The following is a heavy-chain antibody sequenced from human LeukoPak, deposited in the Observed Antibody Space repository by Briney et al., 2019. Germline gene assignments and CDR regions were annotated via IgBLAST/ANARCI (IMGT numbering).Heavy chain of an antibody. J-gene: IGHJ6*02. Sequence: PGGSLRLSCAASGFTFSSYAMHWVRQAPGKGLEWVAVISYDGSNKYYADSVKGRFTISRDNSKNTLYLQMNSLRAEDTAVYYCARGGTYYYGMDVWGQGTTVTVSS. V-gene: IGHV3-30-3*01. CDR2: ISYDGSNK. CDR3: ARGGTYYYGMDV. CDR1: GFTFSSYA.